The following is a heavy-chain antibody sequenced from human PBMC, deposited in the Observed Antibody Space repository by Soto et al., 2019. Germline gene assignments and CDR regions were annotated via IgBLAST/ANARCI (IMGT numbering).Heavy chain of an antibody. D-gene: IGHD3-3*01. CDR3: AKDNSTAIFGATNGFDN. CDR2: ISWNSGSI. Sequence: GGSLRLSCAASGFTFDDYAMHWVRQAPGKGLEWVSGISWNSGSIGYADSVKGRFTISRDNAKNSLYLQMNSLRAEDTALYYWAKDNSTAIFGATNGFDNSGQGTMVTVSS. CDR1: GFTFDDYA. J-gene: IGHJ3*02. V-gene: IGHV3-9*01.